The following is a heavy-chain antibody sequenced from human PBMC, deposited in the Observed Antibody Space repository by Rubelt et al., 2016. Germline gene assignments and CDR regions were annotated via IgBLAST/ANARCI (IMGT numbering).Heavy chain of an antibody. CDR2: IYYTGDT. CDR1: GGSIESFY. J-gene: IGHJ6*02. D-gene: IGHD3-16*01. CDR3: ARGDPIAAHPGAFGMDV. Sequence: QVQLQESGPALVKPSETLSLTCSVSGGSIESFYWNWIRHSPGKGLEWLGYIYYTGDTSYNPSVKSLLTMSVATSKNHFALRRKSVTAADSAVYFCARGDPIAAHPGAFGMDVWGQGTTVTVS. V-gene: IGHV4-59*01.